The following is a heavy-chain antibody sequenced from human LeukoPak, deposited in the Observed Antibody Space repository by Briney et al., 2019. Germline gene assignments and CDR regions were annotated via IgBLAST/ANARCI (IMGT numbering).Heavy chain of an antibody. CDR3: VRGGTSGSLDY. V-gene: IGHV3-74*01. J-gene: IGHJ4*02. Sequence: PGGSLRLSCAASGFTFSSYWMHWVRQAPGKGLVWVLRISTDGSSTSYADSVKGRFTISRDNAKNTMYLQMNSLRAEDTAVYYCVRGGTSGSLDYWGQGTLVTVSS. CDR2: ISTDGSST. D-gene: IGHD2-8*01. CDR1: GFTFSSYW.